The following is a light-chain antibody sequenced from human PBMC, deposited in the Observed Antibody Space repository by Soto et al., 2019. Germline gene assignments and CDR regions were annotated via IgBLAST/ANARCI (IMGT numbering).Light chain of an antibody. CDR2: GAS. CDR1: QSIRHY. V-gene: IGKV1-5*01. J-gene: IGKJ1*01. Sequence: DIQMTQSPSTLSASVGDRVTITCRASQSIRHYLAWYQQVPGKAPKLLIYGASTLQSGVPSRFSGSGSGTEFTLTISSLQPDDFGTYFCKHHNSYSQTFGQGTKVDIK. CDR3: KHHNSYSQT.